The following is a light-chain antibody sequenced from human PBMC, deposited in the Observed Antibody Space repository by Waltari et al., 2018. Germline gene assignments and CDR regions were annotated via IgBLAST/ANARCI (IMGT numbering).Light chain of an antibody. CDR3: CSYTGSSTSYG. CDR2: EAV. Sequence: QSALTQPASVSGSPGQSITISCTGASDDLASYNLGLWYQHPPAKAPKLMIYEAVKRPSGVSNRFSGAKSGTTASLIISGLQADDEADYYCCSYTGSSTSYGCGSGTKVTVL. CDR1: SDDLASYNL. J-gene: IGLJ1*01. V-gene: IGLV2-23*01.